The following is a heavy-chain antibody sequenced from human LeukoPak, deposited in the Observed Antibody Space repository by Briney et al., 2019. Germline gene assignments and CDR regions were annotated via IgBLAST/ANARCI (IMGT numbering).Heavy chain of an antibody. J-gene: IGHJ4*02. CDR1: GGSISRYY. CDR2: IYYSGST. CDR3: ARAQTNSGSSSHFDY. D-gene: IGHD1-26*01. V-gene: IGHV4-59*01. Sequence: SETLSLTCTVSGGSISRYYWSWIRQPPGKGLEWIGYIYYSGSTNYNPSLKSRVTISVDTSKIQFSLKLSSVTAADTAVYYCARAQTNSGSSSHFDYWGQGTLVTVSS.